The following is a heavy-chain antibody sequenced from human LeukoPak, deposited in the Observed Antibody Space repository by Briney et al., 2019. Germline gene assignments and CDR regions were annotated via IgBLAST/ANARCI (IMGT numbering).Heavy chain of an antibody. Sequence: PGGSLRLSCAASGFTFSSYAMSWVRQAPGKGLEWVSAISGSGGSTYYADSVKGRFTISRDNSKNTLYLQMDSLRAEDTAVYYCARDVVPATINQYYYYYMDVWGKGTTVTVSS. V-gene: IGHV3-23*01. CDR1: GFTFSSYA. CDR2: ISGSGGST. CDR3: ARDVVPATINQYYYYYMDV. J-gene: IGHJ6*03. D-gene: IGHD2-2*02.